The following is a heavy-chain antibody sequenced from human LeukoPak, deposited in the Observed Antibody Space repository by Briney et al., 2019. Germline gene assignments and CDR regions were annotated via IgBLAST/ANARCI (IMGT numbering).Heavy chain of an antibody. Sequence: GGSLRFSCAASGFAFSSYAMHWVRQAPGKELEYVSGISSNGGSTYYAISVKGRFTISRDNSKNTLYLQMGSLRAEDMAVYYCASDYDTSGYYYGELDYWGQGTLVTVSS. J-gene: IGHJ4*02. V-gene: IGHV3-64*01. CDR2: ISSNGGST. D-gene: IGHD3-22*01. CDR1: GFAFSSYA. CDR3: ASDYDTSGYYYGELDY.